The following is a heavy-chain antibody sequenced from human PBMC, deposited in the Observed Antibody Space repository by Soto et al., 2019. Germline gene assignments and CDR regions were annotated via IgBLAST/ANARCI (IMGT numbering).Heavy chain of an antibody. J-gene: IGHJ5*02. CDR2: IWYGGSNK. CDR1: GFTFSSYG. Sequence: GGSLRLSCAASGFTFSSYGMHWVRQAPGKGLEWVAVIWYGGSNKYYADSAKGRFTISRDNSKNTLYLQMNSLRAEDTAVYYCAREQVENWFDPWGQGTLVTVSS. CDR3: AREQVENWFDP. V-gene: IGHV3-33*01. D-gene: IGHD2-15*01.